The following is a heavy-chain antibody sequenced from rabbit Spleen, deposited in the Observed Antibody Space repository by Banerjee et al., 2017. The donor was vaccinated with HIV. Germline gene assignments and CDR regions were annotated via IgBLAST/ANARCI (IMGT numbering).Heavy chain of an antibody. CDR2: IDTNDGDT. CDR1: GFSFSSNW. J-gene: IGHJ4*01. V-gene: IGHV1S40*01. D-gene: IGHD3-1*01. CDR3: ARDLATVVGWNFNL. Sequence: QSLEESGGGLVKPGGTLTLTCTVSGFSFSSNWICWVRQAPGKGLEWIACIDTNDGDTDYANWPKGRFTISKTSSTTVTLQLNSLTAADTATYFCARDLATVVGWNFNLWGPGTLVTVS.